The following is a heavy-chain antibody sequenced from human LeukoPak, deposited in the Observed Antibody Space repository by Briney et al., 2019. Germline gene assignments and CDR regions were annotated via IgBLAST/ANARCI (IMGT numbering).Heavy chain of an antibody. J-gene: IGHJ6*03. CDR1: GFTFSNYA. CDR3: AKRDGYYDSSGYSTYMDV. CDR2: ISGSGDNT. Sequence: GGSLRLSCAASGFTFSNYAMSWVRQAPGKGLEWVSAISGSGDNTYYADSVKGRFTVSRDNSKNTLYVQMKSLRAEDTAVYYCAKRDGYYDSSGYSTYMDVWGKGTTVTISS. V-gene: IGHV3-23*01. D-gene: IGHD3-22*01.